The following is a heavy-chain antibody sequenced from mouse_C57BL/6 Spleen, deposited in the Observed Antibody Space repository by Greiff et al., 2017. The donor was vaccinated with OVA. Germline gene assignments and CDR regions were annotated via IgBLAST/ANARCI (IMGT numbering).Heavy chain of an antibody. CDR1: GYTFTSYW. CDR2: IDPSDSYT. J-gene: IGHJ4*01. V-gene: IGHV1-50*01. Sequence: QVQLKQPGAELVKPGASVKLSCKASGYTFTSYWMQWVKQRPGQGLEWIGEIDPSDSYTNYNQKFKGKATLTVDTSSSTAYMQLSSLTSEDSAVYYCARDILDYWGQGTSVTVSS. CDR3: ARDILDY.